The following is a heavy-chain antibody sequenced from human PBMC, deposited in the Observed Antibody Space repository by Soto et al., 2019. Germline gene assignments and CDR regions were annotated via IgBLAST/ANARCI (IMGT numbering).Heavy chain of an antibody. D-gene: IGHD2-2*01. CDR2: IIPIFGTA. CDR1: GGTFSSYA. Sequence: QVQLVQSGAEVKKPGSSVKVSCKASGGTFSSYAISWVRQAPGQGLEWMGGIIPIFGTANYAQKFQGRVTITADKSTSTAYMELSSLRSEDTAVYYCARRPAMGLNYYYYGLDVWGQGTTVTVSS. CDR3: ARRPAMGLNYYYYGLDV. J-gene: IGHJ6*02. V-gene: IGHV1-69*06.